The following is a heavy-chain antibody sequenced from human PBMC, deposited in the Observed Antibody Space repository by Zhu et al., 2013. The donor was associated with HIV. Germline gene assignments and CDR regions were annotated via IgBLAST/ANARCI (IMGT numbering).Heavy chain of an antibody. CDR3: AGQIAAGYPFDI. V-gene: IGHV1-2*02. Sequence: QVQLVQSGAEVKKPGASVKVSCKASGYTFTGYNIHWVRQAPGQGLEWMGWINPNSGGTYYAQQFQGRVTMTRDTSITTAYMELSSLRSDDTAVYYCAGQIAAGYPFDIWGQGTMVTVSS. CDR1: GYTFTGYN. J-gene: IGHJ3*02. CDR2: INPNSGGT. D-gene: IGHD6-13*01.